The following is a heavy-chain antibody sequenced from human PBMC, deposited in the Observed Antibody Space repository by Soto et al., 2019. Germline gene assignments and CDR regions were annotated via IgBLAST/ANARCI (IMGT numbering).Heavy chain of an antibody. J-gene: IGHJ3*02. CDR2: ISSSSSYI. CDR3: ARFRGRYFDSRGAFDI. CDR1: GFTFSSYS. Sequence: EVQLVESGGGLVKPGGSLRLSCAASGFTFSSYSMNWVRQAPGKGLEWVSSISSSSSYIYYADSVKGRFTISRDNAKNSLYLQMNSLRAEDSAVYYCARFRGRYFDSRGAFDIWGQGTMVTVSS. D-gene: IGHD3-9*01. V-gene: IGHV3-21*01.